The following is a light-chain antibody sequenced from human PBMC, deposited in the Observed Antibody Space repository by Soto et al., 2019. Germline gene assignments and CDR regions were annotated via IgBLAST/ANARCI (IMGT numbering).Light chain of an antibody. J-gene: IGLJ1*01. CDR2: DVR. Sequence: QSVLTQPASVSGSPGQSITISCIGTSCDVGAYNYVSWHQQLPGTATKLMIYDVRHRPSVLSNRFSGSKSGHTASPTIAGLPTEDEAYYYCDSRASGNTYVFGTGTKVTVL. CDR3: DSRASGNTYV. V-gene: IGLV2-14*01. CDR1: SCDVGAYNY.